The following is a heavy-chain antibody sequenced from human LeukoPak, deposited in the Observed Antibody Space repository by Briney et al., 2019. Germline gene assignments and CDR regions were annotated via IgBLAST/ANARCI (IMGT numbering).Heavy chain of an antibody. CDR1: GGSISSYY. CDR2: IYTSGST. CDR3: AREMSYYYYMDV. V-gene: IGHV4-4*07. Sequence: SEALSLTCTVSGGSISSYYWSWIRRPAGKGLEWIGRIYTSGSTNYNPSLKSRVTMSVDTSKNQFSLKLSSVTAADTAVYYCAREMSYYYYMDVWGKGTTVTVSS. J-gene: IGHJ6*03.